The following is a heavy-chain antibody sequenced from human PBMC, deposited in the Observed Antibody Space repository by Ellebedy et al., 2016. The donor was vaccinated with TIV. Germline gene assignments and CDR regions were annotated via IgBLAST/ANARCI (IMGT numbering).Heavy chain of an antibody. CDR1: GYSFTSYW. CDR2: IYPGDSDT. V-gene: IGHV5-51*01. CDR3: AREEESGSSWFAY. J-gene: IGHJ4*02. D-gene: IGHD6-13*01. Sequence: GESLKISCKGSGYSFTSYWIGWVRQMPGKGLEWMAIIYPGDSDTRYSPSFQGQVTIYADKSISTAYLQWSSLKASDTAIYYCAREEESGSSWFAYWGRGTLVTVSS.